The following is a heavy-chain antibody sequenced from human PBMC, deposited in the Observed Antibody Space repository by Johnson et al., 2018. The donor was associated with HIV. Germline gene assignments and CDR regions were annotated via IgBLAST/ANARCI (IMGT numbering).Heavy chain of an antibody. J-gene: IGHJ3*02. CDR3: ASGAAAAPDALDI. V-gene: IGHV3-30-3*01. D-gene: IGHD6-13*01. Sequence: QMLLVESGGGVVQPGNSLRLSCAASGFTFSSYAMHWVHQAPGKGLEWVAVISYDGSNKYYADSVKGRFTISRDNSKNTLYLQMNSLRAEDTAVYYCASGAAAAPDALDIWGQGTMVTVSS. CDR2: ISYDGSNK. CDR1: GFTFSSYA.